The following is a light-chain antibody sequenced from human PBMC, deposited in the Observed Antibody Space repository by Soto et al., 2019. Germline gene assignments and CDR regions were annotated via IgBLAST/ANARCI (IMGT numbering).Light chain of an antibody. J-gene: IGLJ1*01. V-gene: IGLV1-51*01. CDR1: SSDVGGYNY. CDR2: DDN. CDR3: GSWDSSLSAYV. Sequence: HSVLTQPPSASGSPGQSVAISCTGTSSDVGGYNYVSWYQQHPGKAPKLLIYDDNKRPSGIPDRFSGSKSGTSATLGITGFQTGDEADYYCGSWDSSLSAYVFGAGTKVTVL.